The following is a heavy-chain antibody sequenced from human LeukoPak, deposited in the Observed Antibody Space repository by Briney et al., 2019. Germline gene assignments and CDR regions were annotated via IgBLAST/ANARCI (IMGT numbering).Heavy chain of an antibody. J-gene: IGHJ4*02. Sequence: SETLSLTCTVSGDSIRSTRYFWDWIRQPPGKGLEWIGNVYYSGNNYYSPSLKSRVTISVDTSKNQFSLTPRSVTAADTAFYYCARDRDYFGSGTSGYFDHWGQGTLVTVSS. D-gene: IGHD3-10*01. CDR3: ARDRDYFGSGTSGYFDH. CDR2: VYYSGNN. V-gene: IGHV4-39*02. CDR1: GDSIRSTRYF.